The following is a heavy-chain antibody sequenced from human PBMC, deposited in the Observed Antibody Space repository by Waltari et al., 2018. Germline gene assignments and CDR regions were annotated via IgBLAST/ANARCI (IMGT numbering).Heavy chain of an antibody. V-gene: IGHV3-48*03. CDR1: GFTFSSYE. CDR3: ARDEGGVTAGFFDY. Sequence: EVQLVESGGGLVQPGGSLRLSCAASGFTFSSYEMNWVRQVQGKGLEWVSYISSRGSTIYYADSVKGRFTISRDNAKNSLYLQMNCLRAEDTAVYYCARDEGGVTAGFFDYWGQGTLVTVSS. CDR2: ISSRGSTI. J-gene: IGHJ4*02. D-gene: IGHD2-21*02.